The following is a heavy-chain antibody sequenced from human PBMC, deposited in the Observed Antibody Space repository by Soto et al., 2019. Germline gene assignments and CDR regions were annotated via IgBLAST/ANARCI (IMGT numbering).Heavy chain of an antibody. V-gene: IGHV4-39*01. Sequence: ASETLSLTCTVSGGSISSSSYYWGWIRQPPGKGLEWIGSIYYSGSTYYNPSLKSRVTISVDTSKNQFSLKLSSVTAADTAVYYCARLRTTVVTRAFDIWGQGTMVTVSS. CDR2: IYYSGST. CDR1: GGSISSSSYY. D-gene: IGHD4-17*01. J-gene: IGHJ3*02. CDR3: ARLRTTVVTRAFDI.